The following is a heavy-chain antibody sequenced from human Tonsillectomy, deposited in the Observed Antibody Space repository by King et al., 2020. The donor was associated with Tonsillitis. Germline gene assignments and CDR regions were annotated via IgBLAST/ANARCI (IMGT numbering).Heavy chain of an antibody. D-gene: IGHD5-12*01. J-gene: IGHJ4*02. CDR1: GFTFDDYA. Sequence: ESGGGLVQPGRSLRLSCAASGFTFDDYAMHWVRQAPGKGLEWVSGISWNSGSIGYADSXXGRFTIXXDNAKNSLYLQMNSLRAEDTALYYCAKDSXSGRYXGXDWLXFDDWGQGXLXTVSS. V-gene: IGHV3-9*01. CDR2: ISWNSGSI. CDR3: AKDSXSGRYXGXDWLXFDD.